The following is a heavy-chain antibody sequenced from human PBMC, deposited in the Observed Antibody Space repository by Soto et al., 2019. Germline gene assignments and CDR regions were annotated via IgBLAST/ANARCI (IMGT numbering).Heavy chain of an antibody. CDR3: ARGGVSTRTFDY. CDR2: IYPSDSDT. CDR1: GYNFAGYW. Sequence: PGESLKISCKGSGYNFAGYWIAWVRQMPGKGLELMGIIYPSDSDTGYRPSFQGQVTISADKSISSAYLQWSSLRASDTAMYYCARGGVSTRTFDYWGQGTPVTVSS. V-gene: IGHV5-51*01. J-gene: IGHJ4*02. D-gene: IGHD3-3*01.